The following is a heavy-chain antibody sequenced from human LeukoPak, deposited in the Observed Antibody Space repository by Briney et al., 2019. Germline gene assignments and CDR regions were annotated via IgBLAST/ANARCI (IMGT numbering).Heavy chain of an antibody. CDR1: GFTFSSYA. CDR3: ARVAAAGSSDY. D-gene: IGHD6-13*01. CDR2: ISSNWGST. J-gene: IGHJ4*02. V-gene: IGHV3-64*01. Sequence: GGSLRLSCAASGFTFSSYAMHWVRQAPGKGLEYVSAISSNWGSTYYANSVKGRFTISRDNSKNTLYLQMGSLRAEDMAVYYCARVAAAGSSDYWGQGTLVTVSS.